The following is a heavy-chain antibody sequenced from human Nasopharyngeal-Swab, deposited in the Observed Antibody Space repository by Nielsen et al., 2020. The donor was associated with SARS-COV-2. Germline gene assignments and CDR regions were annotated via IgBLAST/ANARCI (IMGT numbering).Heavy chain of an antibody. J-gene: IGHJ6*01. D-gene: IGHD1-1*01. CDR1: GGSISGYF. V-gene: IGHV4-4*07. Sequence: SETLSLTCSVSGGSISGYFLSWIRQPAGEGLEWIGRVYTSGSTNYNLSPKSRVTISIDMSKNQFSLELRSVTAADTAFYYCARSGTTKYGLDVWGQGTTVIVSS. CDR2: VYTSGST. CDR3: ARSGTTKYGLDV.